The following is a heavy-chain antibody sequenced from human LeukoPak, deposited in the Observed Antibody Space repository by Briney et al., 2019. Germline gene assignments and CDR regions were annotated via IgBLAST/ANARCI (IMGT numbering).Heavy chain of an antibody. CDR1: GFIYSHYG. CDR2: IWSDGSNR. D-gene: IGHD4-11*01. Sequence: GGSLRLSCAASGFIYSHYGMHWVRQAPGKGLEWVAVIWSDGSNRFYAGSVKGRFTISRDNSQNTLFLQMNSLRAEDTAMYYSARDAQRGFDYSNSLKYWGHGTLVTVSS. V-gene: IGHV3-33*01. J-gene: IGHJ4*01. CDR3: ARDAQRGFDYSNSLKY.